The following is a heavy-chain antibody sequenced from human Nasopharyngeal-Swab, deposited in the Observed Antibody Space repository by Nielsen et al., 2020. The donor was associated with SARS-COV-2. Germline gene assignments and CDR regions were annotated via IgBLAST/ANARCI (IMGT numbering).Heavy chain of an antibody. Sequence: GSLRLSCTVSGVSISSQYWSWIRQPPGQGLEWIGYISHNSGTNYNPSLKSRVTMFMDTSKNQFSLKLRSVTAADTAVYYCAKEGATGWFDPWGQGTLVTVSS. CDR1: GVSISSQY. CDR3: AKEGATGWFDP. J-gene: IGHJ5*02. CDR2: ISHNSGT. V-gene: IGHV4-59*11.